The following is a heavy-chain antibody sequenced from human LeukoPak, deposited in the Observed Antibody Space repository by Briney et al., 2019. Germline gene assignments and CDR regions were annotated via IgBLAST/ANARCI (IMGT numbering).Heavy chain of an antibody. CDR2: ISGYNGKT. CDR3: ARGDAYSGSGSYYNAVDY. Sequence: ASVKVSCKASGYTFNTYGITWVRQAPGQGLEWMGWISGYNGKTKYAQKLQDRVTMTTDTSTTTAYMELRSLRSDDTAVYYCARGDAYSGSGSYYNAVDYWGQGTLVTVSS. D-gene: IGHD3-10*01. V-gene: IGHV1-18*01. CDR1: GYTFNTYG. J-gene: IGHJ4*02.